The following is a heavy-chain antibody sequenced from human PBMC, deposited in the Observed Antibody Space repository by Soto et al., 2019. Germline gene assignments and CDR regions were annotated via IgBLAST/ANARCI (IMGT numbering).Heavy chain of an antibody. J-gene: IGHJ5*02. CDR3: TREAIGAENWVDP. Sequence: QVRLVQSGAEVKRPGASVKVSCRASGYTFVDYALPWVRQAPGKGLEWVGWMNPNTVNIKYSHQLADRVSITRDTATSTAYMELRGLRTEDTAVYFCTREAIGAENWVDPWGQGTLVTVAS. CDR2: MNPNTVNI. CDR1: GYTFVDYA. V-gene: IGHV1-3*01. D-gene: IGHD6-19*01.